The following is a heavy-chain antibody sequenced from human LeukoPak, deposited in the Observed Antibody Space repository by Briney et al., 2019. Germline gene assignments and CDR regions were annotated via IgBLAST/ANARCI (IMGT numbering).Heavy chain of an antibody. CDR3: ARAVVRYFDF. D-gene: IGHD4-23*01. V-gene: IGHV3-21*01. J-gene: IGHJ4*02. CDR2: ISSSNTYI. Sequence: GGSLRLSCAASGFTFSTYSMTWVRQAPGKGLEWVSSISSSNTYIYYADSLKGRFTISRDNAKHSLFLQMNSLRAEDTAVYYCARAVVRYFDFWGQGTLVTVSS. CDR1: GFTFSTYS.